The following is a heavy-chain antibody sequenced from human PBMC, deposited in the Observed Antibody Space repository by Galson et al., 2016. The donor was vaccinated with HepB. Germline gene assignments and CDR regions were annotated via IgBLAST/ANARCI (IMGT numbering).Heavy chain of an antibody. D-gene: IGHD3-22*01. J-gene: IGHJ2*01. CDR3: AREPYDSSGYFWYFDL. V-gene: IGHV4-31*03. CDR2: IYYSGNT. CDR1: GGSISSGGYY. Sequence: TLSLTCTFSGGSISSGGYYWTWIRQHPGKGLDWIGYIYYSGNTYYNPSLKSRVTISVDTSKNQFSLKLSSVTAADTAVYYCAREPYDSSGYFWYFDLWGRGTLVTVSS.